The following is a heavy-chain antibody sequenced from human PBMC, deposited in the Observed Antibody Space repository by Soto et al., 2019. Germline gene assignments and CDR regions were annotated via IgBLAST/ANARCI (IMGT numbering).Heavy chain of an antibody. CDR1: GYSFTSHY. Sequence: ASVKVSCKAIGYSFTSHYMHWVRQAPGQGLEWMGTIYPGGVNIGYAQKFKGRVTMTKDTSTSTVYMELNSLRAEDTAVYYCARDGRNWNYWNYGRRFDPWGQGTLVTVSS. D-gene: IGHD1-7*01. J-gene: IGHJ5*02. CDR3: ARDGRNWNYWNYGRRFDP. CDR2: IYPGGVNI. V-gene: IGHV1-46*01.